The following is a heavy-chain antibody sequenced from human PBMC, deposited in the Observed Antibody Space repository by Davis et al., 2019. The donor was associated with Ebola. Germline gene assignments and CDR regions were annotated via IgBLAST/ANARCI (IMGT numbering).Heavy chain of an antibody. D-gene: IGHD6-13*01. CDR1: GYNFSNFW. Sequence: GESLKISCQASGYNFSNFWIAWVRQMPGKGLEWMGIIYPGDSDTRYSPSFQGQVTFSADKSISTAYLQWSSLKASDTAMYYCARHVYSSSWFDYWGQGTLVTVSS. CDR2: IYPGDSDT. V-gene: IGHV5-51*01. J-gene: IGHJ4*02. CDR3: ARHVYSSSWFDY.